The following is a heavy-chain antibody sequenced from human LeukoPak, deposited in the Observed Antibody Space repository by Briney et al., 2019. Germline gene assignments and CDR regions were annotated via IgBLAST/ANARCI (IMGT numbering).Heavy chain of an antibody. Sequence: SVKVSCKASGGTFSSYAISWVRQAPGQGLEWMGGIIPIFGTANYAQKFQGRVTITTDESTSTADMELRSLRSDDTAMYYCGRDFGRGITGVEYWGQGTLVTVSS. D-gene: IGHD1-20*01. CDR2: IIPIFGTA. V-gene: IGHV1-69*05. CDR3: GRDFGRGITGVEY. J-gene: IGHJ4*02. CDR1: GGTFSSYA.